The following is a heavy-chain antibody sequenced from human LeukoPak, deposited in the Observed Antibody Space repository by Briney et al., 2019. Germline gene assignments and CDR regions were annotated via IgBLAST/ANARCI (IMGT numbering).Heavy chain of an antibody. V-gene: IGHV3-7*01. D-gene: IGHD3-3*01. Sequence: GGSLRLSCAASGFTFSSYWMSWVRQAPGKGLEWVANIKQDGSEKYYVDSVKGRFTISRDNAKNSLYLQMNSLRAEDTAVYYCARSTSILEWLFNYWGQGTLVTVSS. CDR2: IKQDGSEK. CDR3: ARSTSILEWLFNY. J-gene: IGHJ4*02. CDR1: GFTFSSYW.